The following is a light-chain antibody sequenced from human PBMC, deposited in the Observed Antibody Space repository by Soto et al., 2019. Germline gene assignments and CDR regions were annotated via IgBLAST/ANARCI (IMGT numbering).Light chain of an antibody. CDR2: DVS. CDR3: SSYTSSSTRV. Sequence: QSVLTQPASVSGSPGQSITISCTGTSSDVGGYNYVSWYQQHPGKAPKLMIYDVSNRPSGVSNRFYGSKSGNTASLTISGLQAEDEADYYCSSYTSSSTRVFGGGTKLTVL. V-gene: IGLV2-14*01. J-gene: IGLJ2*01. CDR1: SSDVGGYNY.